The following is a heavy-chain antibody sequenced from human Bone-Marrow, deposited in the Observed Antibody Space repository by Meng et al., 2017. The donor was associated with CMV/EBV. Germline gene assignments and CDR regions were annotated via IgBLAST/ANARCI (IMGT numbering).Heavy chain of an antibody. CDR3: ARRYSYGLYYFDY. CDR2: IYYSGST. J-gene: IGHJ4*02. D-gene: IGHD6-19*01. V-gene: IGHV4-39*07. Sequence: SETLSLTCTVSGGSISSSSYYWGWIRQPPGKGLEWIGSIYYSGSTYYNPSLKSRVTISVDTSKNQFSLKLSSVTAADTAVYYCARRYSYGLYYFDYWGQGTLVTVSS. CDR1: GGSISSSSYY.